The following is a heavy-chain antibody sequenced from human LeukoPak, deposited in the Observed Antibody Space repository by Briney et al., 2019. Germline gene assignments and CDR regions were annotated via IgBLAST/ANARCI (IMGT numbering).Heavy chain of an antibody. D-gene: IGHD3-22*01. V-gene: IGHV4-34*01. CDR1: GGAFSSYY. Sequence: SETLSLTCAVYGGAFSSYYWSWIRQPPGKGLEWIGEINHSGSTNYNPSLKSRVTISVDTSKNQFSLKLSSVTAADTAVYYCGHSGYQQHWGQGTLVTVSS. CDR2: INHSGST. CDR3: GHSGYQQH. J-gene: IGHJ1*01.